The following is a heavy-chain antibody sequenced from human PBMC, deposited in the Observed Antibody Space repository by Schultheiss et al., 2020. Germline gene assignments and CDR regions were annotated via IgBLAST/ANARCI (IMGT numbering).Heavy chain of an antibody. CDR2: IKQDGSEK. V-gene: IGHV3-7*01. J-gene: IGHJ4*02. CDR1: GFTFSSYS. CDR3: ARTSNDGDYFDY. D-gene: IGHD3-16*01. Sequence: GGSLRLSCAASGFTFSSYSMNWVRQAPGKGLEWVANIKQDGSEKYYVDSVKGRFTISRDNAKNSLNLQMNSLRGEDTAVYYCARTSNDGDYFDYWGQGTLVTVSS.